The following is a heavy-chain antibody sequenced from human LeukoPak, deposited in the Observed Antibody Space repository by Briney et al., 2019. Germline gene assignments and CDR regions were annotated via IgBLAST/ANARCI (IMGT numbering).Heavy chain of an antibody. Sequence: GGSLRLSCAASGFTFSSYTMHWVRQAPGKGLEWVAVISYDGSNKYYADSVKGRFTISRDNSKNTLFLQMNSLTTEDTAVYYCAREVGGDYVFDYWGQGTLVTVSS. V-gene: IGHV3-30-3*01. CDR1: GFTFSSYT. CDR3: AREVGGDYVFDY. J-gene: IGHJ4*02. CDR2: ISYDGSNK. D-gene: IGHD4-17*01.